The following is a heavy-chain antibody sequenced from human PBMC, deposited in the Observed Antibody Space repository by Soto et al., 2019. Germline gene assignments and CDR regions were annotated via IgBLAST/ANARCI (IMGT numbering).Heavy chain of an antibody. Sequence: EVQLVESGGGLIQPGGSLRLSCAASGFTISSYPMNWVRQVPGKGLEWVSYIGFSNSMIYYADSVKGRFTISRDSAKNSLYLQMNSLRAEDTAVYYCARDKGNNSDLDYWGQGTLVTVSS. J-gene: IGHJ4*02. CDR2: IGFSNSMI. D-gene: IGHD1-1*01. CDR3: ARDKGNNSDLDY. V-gene: IGHV3-48*01. CDR1: GFTISSYP.